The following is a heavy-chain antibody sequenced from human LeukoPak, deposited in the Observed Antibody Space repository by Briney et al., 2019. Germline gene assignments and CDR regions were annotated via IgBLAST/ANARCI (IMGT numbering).Heavy chain of an antibody. Sequence: PSETLSLTCTVSGGSISAYYRSWIRQPPGKGLEWIGYIYYSGSTNYNPSLKSRVTISVDTSKNQFSLKLSSVTAADTAVYYCARDANRGYSGYDGGYFDYWGQGTLVTVSS. V-gene: IGHV4-59*01. D-gene: IGHD5-12*01. CDR3: ARDANRGYSGYDGGYFDY. CDR2: IYYSGST. CDR1: GGSISAYY. J-gene: IGHJ4*02.